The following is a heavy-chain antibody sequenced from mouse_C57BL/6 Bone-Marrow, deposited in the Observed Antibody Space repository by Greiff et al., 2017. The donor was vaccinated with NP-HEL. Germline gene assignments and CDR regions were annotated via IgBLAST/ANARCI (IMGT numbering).Heavy chain of an antibody. CDR2: IWSGGST. Sequence: QVQLQQSGPGLVQPSQSLSITCTVSGFSLTSYGVHWVRQSPGKGLEWLGVIWSGGSTDYNAAVISRLSLSKYKSKRQFFFKMNSLQSDDTAIYYCARLYSDYPHVDYWGQGTTLTVSS. CDR3: ARLYSDYPHVDY. CDR1: GFSLTSYG. V-gene: IGHV2-2*01. J-gene: IGHJ2*01. D-gene: IGHD2-4*01.